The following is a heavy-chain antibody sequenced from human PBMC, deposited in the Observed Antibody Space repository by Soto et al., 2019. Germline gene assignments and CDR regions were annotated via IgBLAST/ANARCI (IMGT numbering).Heavy chain of an antibody. CDR3: ARDLSRYYYYGMDV. CDR1: GGSISSYY. J-gene: IGHJ6*02. V-gene: IGHV4-59*01. Sequence: SGTLSLTCTVSGGSISSYYWGWLRQPPGKGLEWIGYIYYSGSTNYNPSLKSRVTISVDTSKNQFSLKLSSVTAADTAVYYCARDLSRYYYYGMDVWGQGTTVTVSS. CDR2: IYYSGST.